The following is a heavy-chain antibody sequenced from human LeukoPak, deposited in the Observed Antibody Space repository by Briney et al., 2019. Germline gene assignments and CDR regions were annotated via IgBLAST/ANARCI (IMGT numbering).Heavy chain of an antibody. CDR2: INHSGST. D-gene: IGHD2-2*01. J-gene: IGHJ4*02. Sequence: SETLSLTCAVYGGSFSGYYWSWIRQPPGKGLEWIGEINHSGSTNYNPSLKSRVTISVDTSKSQFSLKLSSVTAADTAVYYCARARVVPAAMYYWGQGTLVTVSS. V-gene: IGHV4-34*01. CDR1: GGSFSGYY. CDR3: ARARVVPAAMYY.